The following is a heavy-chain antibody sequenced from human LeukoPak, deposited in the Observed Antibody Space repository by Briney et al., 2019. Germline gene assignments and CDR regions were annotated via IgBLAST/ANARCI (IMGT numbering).Heavy chain of an antibody. Sequence: GGSLRLSCAASGFTFSSYAMSWVRQAPGKGLEWVSAISGSGGSTYYADSVKGRFTISRDNSKNSVFLQMNSLRAEDTAVYYCVLYPIYYDSGGYYLSQDYWGQGTLVTVSS. V-gene: IGHV3-23*01. CDR3: VLYPIYYDSGGYYLSQDY. CDR1: GFTFSSYA. D-gene: IGHD3-22*01. J-gene: IGHJ4*02. CDR2: ISGSGGST.